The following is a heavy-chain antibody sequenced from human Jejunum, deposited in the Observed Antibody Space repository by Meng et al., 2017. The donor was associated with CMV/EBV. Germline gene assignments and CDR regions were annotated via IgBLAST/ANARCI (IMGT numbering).Heavy chain of an antibody. D-gene: IGHD5-24*01. Sequence: QVQVMQCGAEVKEPCSSMKVSCKASEGSVNNYGVNWVRQAPGQGLEWMGGIIAIFKTPNYAQKFQGRLTITADESTGTSYRELTSLTSEDTAVYYCARGFLNGYQPFDYWGQGTLVTVSS. CDR2: IIAIFKTP. V-gene: IGHV1-69*12. J-gene: IGHJ4*02. CDR3: ARGFLNGYQPFDY. CDR1: EGSVNNYG.